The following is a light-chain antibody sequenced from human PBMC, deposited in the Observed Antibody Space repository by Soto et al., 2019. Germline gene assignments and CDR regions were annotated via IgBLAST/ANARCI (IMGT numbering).Light chain of an antibody. CDR2: GAS. CDR3: QQYYNWPPA. V-gene: IGKV3-15*01. Sequence: EIVMTQSPATLSVSPGERATLSCSASQSVSSNLDWYQQKPGQAPRLLIYGASTMATGIPARFSGSGSGTEFSLTISSLQSEDFAVYYCQQYYNWPPAFGGGTKVEIK. CDR1: QSVSSN. J-gene: IGKJ4*01.